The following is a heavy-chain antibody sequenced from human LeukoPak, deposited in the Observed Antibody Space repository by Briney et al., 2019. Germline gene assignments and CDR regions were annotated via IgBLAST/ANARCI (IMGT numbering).Heavy chain of an antibody. D-gene: IGHD6-25*01. J-gene: IGHJ4*02. CDR2: IIPILGIA. V-gene: IGHV1-69*04. Sequence: SVKVSCKASGGTFSSYAISWVRQAPGQGLEWMGRIIPILGIANYAQNFQGRVTMTRDTSTSTAYMELSSLRSEDTAVYYCAREAIAAGKNFDYWGQGTLVTVSS. CDR3: AREAIAAGKNFDY. CDR1: GGTFSSYA.